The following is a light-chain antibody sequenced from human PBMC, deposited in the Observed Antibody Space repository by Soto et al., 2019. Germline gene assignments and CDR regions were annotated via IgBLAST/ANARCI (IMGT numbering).Light chain of an antibody. V-gene: IGKV1-39*01. CDR2: APS. Sequence: DIQMTQSPSSQSASVGDRVTITCRASQSINSYLNWYQQKPGKAPKRLSYAPSSLQSGVPSRFSGSGSETDFSLTITSLQPDDFATYYCQRSFSTPRTFGQGTRVEI. CDR3: QRSFSTPRT. CDR1: QSINSY. J-gene: IGKJ1*01.